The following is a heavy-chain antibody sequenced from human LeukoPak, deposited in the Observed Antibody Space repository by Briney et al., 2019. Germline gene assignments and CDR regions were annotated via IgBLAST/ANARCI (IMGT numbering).Heavy chain of an antibody. D-gene: IGHD3-10*01. CDR2: IYFSGGT. V-gene: IGHV4-39*01. CDR3: ARQTGSGLFSLP. CDR1: GGSISSSNCY. J-gene: IGHJ4*02. Sequence: SETLSLTCTVSGGSISSSNCYWGWIRQPPGKGLEWIGSIYFSGGTYYNASLKSRVTISVDTSKNQFSLKLSSVTAADTAVYYCARQTGSGLFSLPGGQGTLVTVSS.